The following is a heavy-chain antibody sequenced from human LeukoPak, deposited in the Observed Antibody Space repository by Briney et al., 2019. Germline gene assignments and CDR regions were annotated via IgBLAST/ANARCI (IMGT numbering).Heavy chain of an antibody. CDR1: GYTFTDFY. J-gene: IGHJ4*02. D-gene: IGHD1-20*01. V-gene: IGHV1-2*02. CDR2: INPVTGGT. CDR3: ARRGLDNWNDDPLDY. Sequence: ASVKVSCKASGYTFTDFYIHGVRQAPGQGLEWMGWINPVTGGTTYAHTFQGRVTMTRDTSITTASMDLSRLTSDDTAVYYCARRGLDNWNDDPLDYWGQGTLVTVSS.